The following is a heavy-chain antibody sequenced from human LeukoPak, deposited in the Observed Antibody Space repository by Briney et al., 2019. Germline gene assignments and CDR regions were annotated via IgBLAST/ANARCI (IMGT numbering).Heavy chain of an antibody. CDR2: ISGSGGST. CDR1: GFTFSSYA. J-gene: IGHJ5*02. Sequence: GGSLRLSCAASGFTFSSYAMSWVRQAPGKGLEWVSAISGSGGSTYYADSVKGRFTISRDNSKNTLYLQMNSLRAEDTAVYYCANHYYDSTGEDRFDPWGQGTLVTVSS. D-gene: IGHD3-22*01. CDR3: ANHYYDSTGEDRFDP. V-gene: IGHV3-23*01.